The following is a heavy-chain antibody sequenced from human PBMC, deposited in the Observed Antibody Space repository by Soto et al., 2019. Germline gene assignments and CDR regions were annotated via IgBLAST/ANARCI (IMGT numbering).Heavy chain of an antibody. CDR2: ISSGSSTI. CDR3: ARDELDY. V-gene: IGHV3-48*01. Sequence: EVQLVESGGGLVQPGGSLRLSCAASGFTFSRQNMNWVRQAPGEGLEWVSYISSGSSTIYYADSVKGRFTISRDNAKNSLNLQMNSLRAEDTAVYYCARDELDYWGQGALITVSS. CDR1: GFTFSRQN. J-gene: IGHJ4*02.